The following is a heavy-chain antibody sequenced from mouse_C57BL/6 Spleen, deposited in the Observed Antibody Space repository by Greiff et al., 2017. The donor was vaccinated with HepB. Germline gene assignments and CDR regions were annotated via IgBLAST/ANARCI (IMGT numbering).Heavy chain of an antibody. V-gene: IGHV7-3*01. J-gene: IGHJ4*01. CDR2: IRNKANGYTT. CDR1: GFTFTDYY. D-gene: IGHD1-1*01. CDR3: ARYYGSRKAMDY. Sequence: EVKLMESGGGLVQPGGSLSLSCAASGFTFTDYYMSWVRQPPGKALEWLGFIRNKANGYTTEYSASVKGRFTISRDNSQSILYLQMNALGAEDSATYYCARYYGSRKAMDYWGQGTSVTVSS.